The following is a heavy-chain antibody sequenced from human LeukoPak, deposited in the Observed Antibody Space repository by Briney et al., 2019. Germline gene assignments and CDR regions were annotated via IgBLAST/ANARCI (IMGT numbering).Heavy chain of an antibody. J-gene: IGHJ4*02. CDR2: ITSDGRST. CDR3: AREGTTIAEYYFDY. Sequence: GGSLRLSCTASGFSFSTSWMHWVRQAPGKGLEWVSRITSDGRSTIYADSVKGRFTISRDNAKNTLYLQMNSLGAEDTALYYCAREGTTIAEYYFDYWGQGTLVTVSS. V-gene: IGHV3-74*01. D-gene: IGHD1/OR15-1a*01. CDR1: GFSFSTSW.